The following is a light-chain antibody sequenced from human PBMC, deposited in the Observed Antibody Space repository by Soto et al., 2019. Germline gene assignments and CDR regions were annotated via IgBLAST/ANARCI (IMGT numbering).Light chain of an antibody. J-gene: IGKJ3*01. CDR3: QQYGSSSFT. CDR2: GAS. V-gene: IGKV3-20*01. CDR1: QSVSSSY. Sequence: EIVLTQSPGTLSLSPGERATLSCRASQSVSSSYLAWYQQKPRPAPRLLIYGASSRATGIPDRFSGSGSGTDFTLTISRLEPEDFAVYYCQQYGSSSFTFGPGTKVDIK.